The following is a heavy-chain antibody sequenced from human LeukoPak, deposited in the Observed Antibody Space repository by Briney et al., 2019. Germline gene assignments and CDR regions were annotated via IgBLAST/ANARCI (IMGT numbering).Heavy chain of an antibody. CDR3: ASAGDSSGYSFWFDP. V-gene: IGHV4-4*07. J-gene: IGHJ5*02. CDR2: IYSSGST. CDR1: GGSISSYY. Sequence: SETLSLTCTVSGGSISSYYWSWIRQPAGKGLERIGRIYSSGSTNYNPSLKSRVTMSVDRSKNQFSLKLSSVTAADTAVYYCASAGDSSGYSFWFDPWGQGTLVTVSS. D-gene: IGHD3-22*01.